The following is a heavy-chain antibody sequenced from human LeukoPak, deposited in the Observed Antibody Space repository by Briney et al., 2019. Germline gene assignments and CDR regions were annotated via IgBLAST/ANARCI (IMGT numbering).Heavy chain of an antibody. CDR2: INHSGST. J-gene: IGHJ4*02. V-gene: IGHV4-34*01. CDR1: GGSFSAYY. Sequence: SETLSLTCAVYGGSFSAYYWSWVRQPPGKGVEWIGEINHSGSTNYNPSLKSGVTISEETSKNQFSLKLSSVTAADTAVYYCATMGYCTSTTCPRVFDYWGQGILVTVSS. D-gene: IGHD2-2*01. CDR3: ATMGYCTSTTCPRVFDY.